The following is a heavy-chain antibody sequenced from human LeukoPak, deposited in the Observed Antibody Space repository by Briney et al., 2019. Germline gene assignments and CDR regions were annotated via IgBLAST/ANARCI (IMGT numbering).Heavy chain of an antibody. J-gene: IGHJ4*02. Sequence: SETLSLTCAVSGYSISSGYYWGWIRQPPGKGLEWIGSIYHSGSTYYNPSLKSRVTISVDTSKNQFSLKLSSVTAADTAVYYCARSWEVVTLFHFDYWGQGTLVTVSS. D-gene: IGHD4-23*01. CDR3: ARSWEVVTLFHFDY. CDR2: IYHSGST. V-gene: IGHV4-38-2*01. CDR1: GYSISSGYY.